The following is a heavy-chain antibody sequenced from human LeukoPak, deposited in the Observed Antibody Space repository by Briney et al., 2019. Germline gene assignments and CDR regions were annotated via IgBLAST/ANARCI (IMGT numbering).Heavy chain of an antibody. CDR3: ARVGKSGSYPFDY. D-gene: IGHD1-26*01. Sequence: GGSLRLSCAASGFTFNSYWMTWVRRAPGRGLDWLANIKQDGSEQYYVDSVKGRFTISRDNAKNSLYLQMNSLRAGDTAVYYCARVGKSGSYPFDYWGQGSLVTVSS. CDR2: IKQDGSEQ. J-gene: IGHJ4*02. CDR1: GFTFNSYW. V-gene: IGHV3-7*05.